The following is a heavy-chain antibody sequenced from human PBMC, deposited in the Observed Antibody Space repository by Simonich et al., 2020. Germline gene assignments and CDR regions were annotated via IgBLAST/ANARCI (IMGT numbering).Heavy chain of an antibody. J-gene: IGHJ4*02. D-gene: IGHD3-10*01. Sequence: GGGLVKPGGSLRLSCAASGFTFSSYSMNWVRQAPGKGLEWVSSISSSSSYINYADSVKGRFTISRDNAKNSLYLQMNSLRAEDTAVHYCARDTSYYGSGSYYFDYWGQGTLVTVSS. CDR2: ISSSSSYI. V-gene: IGHV3-21*01. CDR3: ARDTSYYGSGSYYFDY. CDR1: GFTFSSYS.